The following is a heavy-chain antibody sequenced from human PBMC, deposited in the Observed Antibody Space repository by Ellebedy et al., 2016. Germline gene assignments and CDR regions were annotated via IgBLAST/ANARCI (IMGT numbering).Heavy chain of an antibody. CDR3: ARDRYSSSGQKRGSMDV. V-gene: IGHV1-46*04. CDR2: INPSDGAT. Sequence: ASVKVSCKASGYTFTNNYIHWVRQAPGQGPEWMGIINPSDGATVYAQKLLGRVTMTSDTSTSTVYMALSSLRSEDTAVYYCARDRYSSSGQKRGSMDVWGQGTTVTVFS. J-gene: IGHJ6*02. D-gene: IGHD6-13*01. CDR1: GYTFTNNY.